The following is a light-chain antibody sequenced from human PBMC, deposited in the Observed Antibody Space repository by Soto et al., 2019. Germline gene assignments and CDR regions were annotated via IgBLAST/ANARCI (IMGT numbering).Light chain of an antibody. CDR3: SSYTRSSTWV. J-gene: IGLJ3*02. CDR2: NVN. V-gene: IGLV2-14*03. CDR1: SSYVGGYNY. Sequence: QSALTQPASVSGALGQSITISCTGTSSYVGGYNYVSWYQQHPGKAPKLMIYNVNNRPSGVSNRFSGSKSGNTASLTISGLQAEDEADYYCSSYTRSSTWVFGGGTKLTVL.